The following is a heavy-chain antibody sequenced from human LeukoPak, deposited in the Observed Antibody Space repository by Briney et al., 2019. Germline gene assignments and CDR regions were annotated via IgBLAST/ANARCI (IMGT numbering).Heavy chain of an antibody. CDR2: IKEDGSAK. CDR1: GYTFKNW. CDR3: TRDPRRVPY. V-gene: IGHV3-7*01. Sequence: PGGSLRLCCAASGYTFKNWMSWVRQAPGKGLEWVANIKEDGSAKYYVDSVKGRFTISRDNAKSSLYLQMNSLRAEDTAIYYCTRDPRRVPYWGQGTLVTVSS. J-gene: IGHJ4*02. D-gene: IGHD2-2*01.